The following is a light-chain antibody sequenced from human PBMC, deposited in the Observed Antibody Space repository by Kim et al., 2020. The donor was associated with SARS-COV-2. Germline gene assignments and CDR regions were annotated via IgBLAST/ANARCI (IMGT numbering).Light chain of an antibody. J-gene: IGLJ3*02. CDR3: NSRDSSGNHLV. CDR2: GKN. V-gene: IGLV3-19*01. Sequence: ALGQTVRITCQGDSLRSYYASWYQQKPGQAPVLVIYGKNNRPSGIPDRFSGSSSGNTASLTITGAQAEDEADYYCNSRDSSGNHLVFAGGIKLSFL. CDR1: SLRSYY.